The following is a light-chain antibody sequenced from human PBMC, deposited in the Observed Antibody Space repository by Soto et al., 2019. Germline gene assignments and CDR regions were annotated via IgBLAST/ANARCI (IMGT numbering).Light chain of an antibody. V-gene: IGKV1-39*01. CDR1: QSINTF. CDR3: QQNHNIPRT. J-gene: IGKJ2*01. Sequence: DIQMTQSPSSLSASVGDRVTITCRANQSINTFLNWYQQKPGKAPNLLIYTASTLQTGVPSRFSGSGSGTDFTLTISRLQPEDFATYYCQQNHNIPRTFGQGTKLEI. CDR2: TAS.